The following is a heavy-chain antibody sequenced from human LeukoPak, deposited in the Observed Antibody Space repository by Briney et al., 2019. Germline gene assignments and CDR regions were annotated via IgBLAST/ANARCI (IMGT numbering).Heavy chain of an antibody. Sequence: GGSLRVSCAASGFTFSSYAMSWVRPAPGEGLEWVSAISGSGGSTYYADSVKGRFTISRDNSKNTLYLQMNSLRAEDTAVYYCARDRSGDIYDYWGQGTLVTVSS. CDR3: ARDRSGDIYDY. J-gene: IGHJ4*02. D-gene: IGHD3-10*01. CDR2: ISGSGGST. CDR1: GFTFSSYA. V-gene: IGHV3-23*01.